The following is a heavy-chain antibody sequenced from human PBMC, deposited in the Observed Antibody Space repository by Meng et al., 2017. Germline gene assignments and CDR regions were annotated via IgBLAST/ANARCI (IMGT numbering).Heavy chain of an antibody. CDR3: ARTRGDYYFDY. D-gene: IGHD3-16*01. CDR2: IDYGGST. J-gene: IGHJ4*02. Sequence: QGSCPGLVRPSETLSLTCTVSGDSVTVGSHYWSWIRQPPGKGLEWIGYIDYGGSTSYNPSLRSRVTISVDTSNNQFSLKLSSVTAADTAVFYCARTRGDYYFDYWGQGTLVTVSS. V-gene: IGHV4-61*01. CDR1: GDSVTVGSHY.